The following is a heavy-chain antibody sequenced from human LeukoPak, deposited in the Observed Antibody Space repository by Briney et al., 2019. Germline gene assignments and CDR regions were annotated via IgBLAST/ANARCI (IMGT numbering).Heavy chain of an antibody. CDR1: GFTFSSYG. D-gene: IGHD2-2*01. J-gene: IGHJ5*02. Sequence: PGGSLRLSCAASGFTFSSYGMHWVRQAPGKGLEWVAFIRYDGSNKYYADSVKGRFTISRDNSKNTLYLQMNSLRAEDTAVYYCAKDHIVVVPAATNWFDPWGQGTLVTVSS. CDR3: AKDHIVVVPAATNWFDP. CDR2: IRYDGSNK. V-gene: IGHV3-30*02.